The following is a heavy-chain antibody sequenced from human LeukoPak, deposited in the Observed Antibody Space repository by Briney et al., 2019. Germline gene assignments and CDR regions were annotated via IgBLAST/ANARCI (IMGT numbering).Heavy chain of an antibody. CDR1: GFTFTNYW. Sequence: GGSLRLSCAASGFTFTNYWMHWVRHVPGKGLVWVSRIDTDGSSITYADSVKGRFTISRDNAKNTLYLQMNSLRAEDTAVYYCARRRTVAVGYMADYYYGMDVWGQGTTVTVSS. J-gene: IGHJ6*02. V-gene: IGHV3-74*01. CDR3: ARRRTVAVGYMADYYYGMDV. CDR2: IDTDGSSI. D-gene: IGHD5-24*01.